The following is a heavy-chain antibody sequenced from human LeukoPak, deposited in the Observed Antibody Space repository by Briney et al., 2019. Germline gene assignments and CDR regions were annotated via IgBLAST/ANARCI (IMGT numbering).Heavy chain of an antibody. V-gene: IGHV3-11*01. CDR2: ISSSGSTI. J-gene: IGHJ4*02. CDR1: GFTFSDYY. D-gene: IGHD3-3*01. Sequence: GGSLRLSCAASGFTFSDYYMSWVRQAPGKGLGWVSYISSSGSTIYYADSVKGRFTISRDNAKNSLYLQMNSLRAEDTAVYYCASVSYYDFWSGYYTRGFYFDYWGQGTLVTVSS. CDR3: ASVSYYDFWSGYYTRGFYFDY.